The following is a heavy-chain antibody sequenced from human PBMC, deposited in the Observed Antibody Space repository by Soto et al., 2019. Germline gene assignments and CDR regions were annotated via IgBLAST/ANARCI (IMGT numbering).Heavy chain of an antibody. V-gene: IGHV1-18*01. Sequence: ASVKVSCKASGYTFTSYGISWVRQAPGQGLEWMGWISAYNGNTNYAQKLQGRVTMTTDTSTSTAYMELRSLRSDDTAVYYCARVYIVAKHYYYYYGMDVSGQGPTVTVYS. J-gene: IGHJ6*02. CDR2: ISAYNGNT. CDR1: GYTFTSYG. D-gene: IGHD5-12*01. CDR3: ARVYIVAKHYYYYYGMDV.